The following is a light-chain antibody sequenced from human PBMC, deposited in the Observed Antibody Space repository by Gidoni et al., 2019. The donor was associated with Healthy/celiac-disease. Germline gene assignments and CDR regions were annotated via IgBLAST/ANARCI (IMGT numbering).Light chain of an antibody. CDR1: KLGDKY. J-gene: IGLJ2*01. V-gene: IGLV3-1*01. CDR3: QAWDRSTAV. CDR2: QDS. Sequence: SYALTQPPSVSVSPGQTASITCSGDKLGDKYACRYQQQPVQSPVMFLYQDSKQPSGIPERFSVVKSGNTSTLTLIGTQAMDEADYYCQAWDRSTAVFGGGTKLTVL.